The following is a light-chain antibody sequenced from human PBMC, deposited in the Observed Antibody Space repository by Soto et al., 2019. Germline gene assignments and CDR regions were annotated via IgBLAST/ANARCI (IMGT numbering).Light chain of an antibody. Sequence: QSALTQPASVSGSPGQSITISCTGTSSDVAAYNFVSWYQQHPVEVPKLMIYEVIKRPSGISDRFSGSKSGNTASLTISGLQAEDEADYYCSAYTHSNTVIFGGGTKLTVL. CDR1: SSDVAAYNF. CDR3: SAYTHSNTVI. V-gene: IGLV2-14*03. J-gene: IGLJ2*01. CDR2: EVI.